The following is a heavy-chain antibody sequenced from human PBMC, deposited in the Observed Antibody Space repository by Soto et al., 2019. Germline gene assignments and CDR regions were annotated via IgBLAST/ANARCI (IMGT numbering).Heavy chain of an antibody. Sequence: GGSLRLSCTGSGFSFFSYAMSWVRQAPGKGLEWVSTISGSGGHTYYADSVKGRFVVSRDNDKNTEYLHMSSLTGEDTAVYFCAKIEMGWFAHWGQGTQVTVSS. D-gene: IGHD2-8*01. V-gene: IGHV3-23*01. CDR2: ISGSGGHT. CDR3: AKIEMGWFAH. CDR1: GFSFFSYA. J-gene: IGHJ5*02.